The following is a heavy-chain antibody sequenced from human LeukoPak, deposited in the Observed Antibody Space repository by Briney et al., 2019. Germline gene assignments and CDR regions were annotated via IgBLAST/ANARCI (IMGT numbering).Heavy chain of an antibody. CDR3: AKALSGYYYDSSGLFDY. J-gene: IGHJ4*02. CDR1: GFTFDDYA. CDR2: ISWNSGSI. D-gene: IGHD3-22*01. V-gene: IGHV3-9*01. Sequence: PGGSLRLSCAASGFTFDDYAMHWVRQAPGKGLEWVSGISWNSGSIGYADSVKGRSTISRDNAKNSLYLQMNSLRAEDTALYYCAKALSGYYYDSSGLFDYWGQGTLVTVSS.